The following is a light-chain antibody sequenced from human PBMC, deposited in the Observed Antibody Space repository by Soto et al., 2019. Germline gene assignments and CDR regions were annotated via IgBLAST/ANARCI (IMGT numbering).Light chain of an antibody. CDR3: QQSYSPLIT. Sequence: DIQMTQSPSSLSASVGDRVTVTCRASQSISSYLNWYHQKPGKAPKLLIYAASSLQSGVPSRFSGSGSGTEFTLTISSLQPEDFATYYCQQSYSPLITFGQGTRLEIK. J-gene: IGKJ5*01. V-gene: IGKV1-39*01. CDR1: QSISSY. CDR2: AAS.